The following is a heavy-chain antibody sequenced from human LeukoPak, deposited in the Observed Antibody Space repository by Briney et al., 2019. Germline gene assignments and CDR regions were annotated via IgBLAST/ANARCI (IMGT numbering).Heavy chain of an antibody. CDR1: GGSFSGYY. CDR2: INHSGST. CDR3: ARRKGYVGWFDP. J-gene: IGHJ5*02. Sequence: SETLSLTCAVFGGSFSGYYWTWIRQPPGKGLEWIGEINHSGSTNYNPSLKSRVTISVDTSKNQFSLKLSSVTAADTALYYCARRKGYVGWFDPWGQGTLVTVSS. V-gene: IGHV4-34*01. D-gene: IGHD1-1*01.